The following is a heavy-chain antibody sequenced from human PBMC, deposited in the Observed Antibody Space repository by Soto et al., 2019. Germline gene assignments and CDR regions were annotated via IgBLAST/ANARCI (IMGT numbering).Heavy chain of an antibody. CDR2: IVVGSGNT. CDR1: GFPFTSST. V-gene: IGHV1-58*01. CDR3: ARDVVLVTAIPGY. D-gene: IGHD2-21*02. J-gene: IGHJ4*02. Sequence: ASVKVSCKASGFPFTSSTVQWVRQARGQPLEWIGWIVVGSGNTNYAQKFQERVTITRDMSAGTAYMEMSSLRSEDTAVYYCARDVVLVTAIPGYWGQGTLVTGSS.